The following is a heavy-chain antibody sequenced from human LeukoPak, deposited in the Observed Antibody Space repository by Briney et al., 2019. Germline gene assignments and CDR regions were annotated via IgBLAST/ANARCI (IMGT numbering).Heavy chain of an antibody. V-gene: IGHV1-3*01. J-gene: IGHJ3*02. CDR2: INAGNGNT. Sequence: ASVKVSCKASGYTFTSYAMHWVRQAPGQRLEWMGWINAGNGNTKYSQKFQGRVTITRDTSASTAYMELGSLRSEDTAVYYCARARITMIVVAGAFDIWGQGTMVTVSS. CDR1: GYTFTSYA. D-gene: IGHD3-22*01. CDR3: ARARITMIVVAGAFDI.